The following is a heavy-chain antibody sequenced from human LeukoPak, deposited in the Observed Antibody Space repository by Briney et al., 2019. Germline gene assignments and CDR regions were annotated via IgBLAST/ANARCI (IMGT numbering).Heavy chain of an antibody. V-gene: IGHV3-21*01. CDR2: ISSSSSYI. J-gene: IGHJ4*02. CDR1: GFTFSSYS. Sequence: PGGSLRLSCAASGFTFSSYSMNWVRQAPGKGLEWVSSISSSSSYIYYADSVKGRFTISRDNAKNSLYLQMNSLRAEDTAVYYCARDDYSYGQPYHFDYLGQGTLVTVSS. D-gene: IGHD5-18*01. CDR3: ARDDYSYGQPYHFDY.